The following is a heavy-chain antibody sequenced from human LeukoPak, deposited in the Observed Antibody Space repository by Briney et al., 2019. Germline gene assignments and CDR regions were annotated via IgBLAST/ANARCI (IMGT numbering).Heavy chain of an antibody. V-gene: IGHV3-7*03. CDR3: ARANNTIFTGDFDY. J-gene: IGHJ4*02. CDR2: IRQNGSKK. CDR1: GFTFSSYW. Sequence: GGSLRLSCAASGFTFSSYWMNWVRQAPGKGLEWVAYIRQNGSKKYYVDSVKGRFTISRDNAKNSLYLQMNSLRAEDTAAYYCARANNTIFTGDFDYWGQGTLVTVSS. D-gene: IGHD3-3*01.